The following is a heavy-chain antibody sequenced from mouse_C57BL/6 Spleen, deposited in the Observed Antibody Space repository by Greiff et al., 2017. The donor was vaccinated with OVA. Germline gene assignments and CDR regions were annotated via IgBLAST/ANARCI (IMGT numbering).Heavy chain of an antibody. CDR1: GYTFTSYG. D-gene: IGHD1-1*02. V-gene: IGHV1-81*01. CDR3: ARSDYGYFDV. J-gene: IGHJ1*03. Sequence: VQLQESGAELARPGASVKLSCKASGYTFTSYGISWVKQRTGQGLEWIGEIYPRSGNTYYNEKFKGKATLTADKSSSTAYMELRSLTSEDSAVYFCARSDYGYFDVWGTGTTVTVSS. CDR2: IYPRSGNT.